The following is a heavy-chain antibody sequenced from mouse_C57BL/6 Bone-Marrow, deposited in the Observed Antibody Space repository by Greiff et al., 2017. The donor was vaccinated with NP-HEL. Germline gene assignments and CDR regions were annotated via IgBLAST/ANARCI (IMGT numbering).Heavy chain of an antibody. CDR3: ARQTVVAPYWYFDV. V-gene: IGHV5-12*01. CDR1: GFTFSDYY. CDR2: ISNGGGST. Sequence: EVKLVESGGGLVQPGGSLKLSCAASGFTFSDYYMYWVRQTPEKRLEWVAYISNGGGSTYYPDTVKGRFTISRDNAKNTLYLQMSRLKSEDTAMYYCARQTVVAPYWYFDVWGTGTTVTVSS. J-gene: IGHJ1*03. D-gene: IGHD1-1*01.